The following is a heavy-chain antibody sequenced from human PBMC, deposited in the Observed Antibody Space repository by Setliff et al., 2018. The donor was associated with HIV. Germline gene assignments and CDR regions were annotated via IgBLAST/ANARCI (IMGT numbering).Heavy chain of an antibody. CDR3: ARVPTSSWYVTTQRTKEYFQQ. CDR1: GGSIKSSSYY. D-gene: IGHD6-13*01. CDR2: IYYSGNT. Sequence: SETLSLTCTVSGGSIKSSSYYWGWIRQPPGKGLEWNGSIYYSGNTYYNPSLKSRVTISVDTSRNQFSLRLSSVTAADTAIYYCARVPTSSWYVTTQRTKEYFQQWGQGTLVTVSS. J-gene: IGHJ1*01. V-gene: IGHV4-39*07.